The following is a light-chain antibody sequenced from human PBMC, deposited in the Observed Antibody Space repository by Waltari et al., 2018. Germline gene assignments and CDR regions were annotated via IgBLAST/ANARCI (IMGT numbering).Light chain of an antibody. CDR1: SSDVGFYDF. V-gene: IGLV2-14*01. Sequence: QSALTQPASVSRSPGQSITISCTGTSSDVGFYDFVSWFQQHPGNAPKVMIFKVNNRPSGVSNRFSGSKSANTASLTISGLQAEDEADYYCSSYTRRSYWVFGGGTQLTVL. J-gene: IGLJ3*02. CDR3: SSYTRRSYWV. CDR2: KVN.